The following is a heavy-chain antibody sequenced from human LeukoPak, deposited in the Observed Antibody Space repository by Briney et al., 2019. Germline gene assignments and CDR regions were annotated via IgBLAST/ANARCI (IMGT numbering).Heavy chain of an antibody. V-gene: IGHV3-64D*06. CDR1: GFTFSNYA. J-gene: IGHJ5*02. CDR3: ARDNGEWRLNWFDH. D-gene: IGHD2-8*01. Sequence: GGSLRLSGSASGFTFSNYAMHWVRQSPGKGLEYCSVISSDGGITYYADSVKGRFTISRDNSKNTLYLQMSSLRAEDTAVYYCARDNGEWRLNWFDHWGQGTLVTVSS. CDR2: ISSDGGIT.